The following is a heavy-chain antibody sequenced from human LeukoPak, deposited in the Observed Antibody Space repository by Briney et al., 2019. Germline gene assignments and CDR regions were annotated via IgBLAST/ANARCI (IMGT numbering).Heavy chain of an antibody. Sequence: GESLKISCKGSGYGFTSYWIAWVRQMPGKGLEWMGIIYPGDSDTRYSPSFQGQVTISADKSFNTAYLQWSSLKASDTAMYYCARLSIVGATLNYFDYWGQGTLVTVSS. V-gene: IGHV5-51*01. CDR2: IYPGDSDT. CDR3: ARLSIVGATLNYFDY. J-gene: IGHJ4*02. D-gene: IGHD1-26*01. CDR1: GYGFTSYW.